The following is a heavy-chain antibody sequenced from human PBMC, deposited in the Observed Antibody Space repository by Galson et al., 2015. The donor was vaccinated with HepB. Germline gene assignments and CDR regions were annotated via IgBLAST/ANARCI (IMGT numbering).Heavy chain of an antibody. J-gene: IGHJ6*02. D-gene: IGHD3-10*01. Sequence: SVKVSCKASGYTFTGYYMHWVRQAPGQGLEWMGWINPNSGGTNYAQKFQGRVTMTRDTSISTAYMELSRLRSDDTAVYYCARGDYYGSGSPTEGAYYGMDVWGQGTTVTVSS. V-gene: IGHV1-2*02. CDR1: GYTFTGYY. CDR3: ARGDYYGSGSPTEGAYYGMDV. CDR2: INPNSGGT.